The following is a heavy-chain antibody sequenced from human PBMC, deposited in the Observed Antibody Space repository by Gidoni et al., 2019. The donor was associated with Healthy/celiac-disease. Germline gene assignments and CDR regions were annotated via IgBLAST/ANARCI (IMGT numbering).Heavy chain of an antibody. Sequence: QVQLVQSGAEEKKPGASVKVSCKASGYTFTSYAMHWVRQAPGQRLEWMGWINAGNGNTKYSQKFQGRVTITRDTSASTAYMELSSLRSEDTAVYYCAREPQASAYYDILTYPDYWGQGTLVTVSS. D-gene: IGHD3-9*01. CDR2: INAGNGNT. V-gene: IGHV1-3*05. CDR1: GYTFTSYA. CDR3: AREPQASAYYDILTYPDY. J-gene: IGHJ4*02.